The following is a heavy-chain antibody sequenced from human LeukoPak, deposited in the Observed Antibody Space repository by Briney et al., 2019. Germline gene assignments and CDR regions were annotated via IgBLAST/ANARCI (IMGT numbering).Heavy chain of an antibody. CDR3: ARDGYSSGWYLKTPDYYYGMDV. CDR2: IYYSGST. CDR1: GGSISSYY. D-gene: IGHD6-19*01. Sequence: SETLSLTCTVSGGSISSYYWSWIRQPPGKGLEWIGYIYYSGSTNYNPSLKSRVTISVDTSKNQFSLKLSSVTAADTAVHYCARDGYSSGWYLKTPDYYYGMDVWGQGTTVTVSS. V-gene: IGHV4-59*01. J-gene: IGHJ6*02.